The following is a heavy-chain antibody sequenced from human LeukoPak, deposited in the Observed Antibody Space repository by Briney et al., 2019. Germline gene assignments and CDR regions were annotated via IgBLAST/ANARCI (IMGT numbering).Heavy chain of an antibody. Sequence: GGSLRLSCAASGFTFSMYWMGWVRQAPGKGLEWISYISSSGSTINYADSVKGRFTISRDSAKNSLYLQMNSLRDEDTAVYYCARDRDSGDYTAAPGDYWGQGTLVTVSS. CDR3: ARDRDSGDYTAAPGDY. CDR2: ISSSGSTI. J-gene: IGHJ4*02. V-gene: IGHV3-48*02. D-gene: IGHD4-17*01. CDR1: GFTFSMYW.